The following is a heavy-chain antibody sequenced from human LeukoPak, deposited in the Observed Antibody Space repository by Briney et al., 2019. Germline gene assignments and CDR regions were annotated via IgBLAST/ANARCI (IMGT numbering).Heavy chain of an antibody. CDR2: IYHSGST. V-gene: IGHV4-4*02. D-gene: IGHD3/OR15-3a*01. CDR1: GGSISSSNW. J-gene: IGHJ6*03. Sequence: PSGTLSLTCAVSGGSISSSNWWSWVRQPPGKGLEWIGEIYHSGSTNYNPSLKSRVTISVDTSKNQFSLKLSSVTAADTAVYYCARGEVSDFRNYYYYMDVWGKGTTVTISS. CDR3: ARGEVSDFRNYYYYMDV.